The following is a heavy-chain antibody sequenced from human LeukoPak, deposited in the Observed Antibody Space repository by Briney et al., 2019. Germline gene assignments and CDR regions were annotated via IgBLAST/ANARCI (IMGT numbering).Heavy chain of an antibody. CDR2: IRYDGSNK. Sequence: GGSLRLSCAASGFTFSSYWVSWVRQAPGKGLEWVAFIRYDGSNKYYADSVKGRFTISRDNFKNTLYLQMNSLRAEDTAVYYCAKGPRYYDSSGNYYYYYMDVWGKGTTVTISS. CDR3: AKGPRYYDSSGNYYYYYMDV. D-gene: IGHD3-22*01. J-gene: IGHJ6*03. V-gene: IGHV3-30*02. CDR1: GFTFSSYW.